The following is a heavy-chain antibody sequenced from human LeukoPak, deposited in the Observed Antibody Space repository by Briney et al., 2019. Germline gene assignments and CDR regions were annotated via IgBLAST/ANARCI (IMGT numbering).Heavy chain of an antibody. CDR3: ARESGIVGAQSDAFDI. CDR1: GYTFTSYG. Sequence: ASVKVSCKASGYTFTSYGISWVRQAPGQGLEWMGWISAYNGNTNYAQKLQGRVTMTTDTSTSTAYTELRSLRSDDTAVYYCARESGIVGAQSDAFDIWGQGTMVTVSS. D-gene: IGHD1-26*01. CDR2: ISAYNGNT. J-gene: IGHJ3*02. V-gene: IGHV1-18*01.